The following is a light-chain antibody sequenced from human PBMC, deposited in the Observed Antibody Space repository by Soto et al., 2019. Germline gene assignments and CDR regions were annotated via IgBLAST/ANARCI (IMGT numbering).Light chain of an antibody. V-gene: IGKV1-8*01. CDR2: AAS. J-gene: IGKJ3*01. Sequence: AIRMTQSPSSLSASTGDRVTITCRASQDISSYLAWYQQKPGKAPKLLIYAASALESGVPSRFSGSGSGTDFTLTINYLQSEDFATYYCQHYGSSPSFGPGTKVDIK. CDR3: QHYGSSPS. CDR1: QDISSY.